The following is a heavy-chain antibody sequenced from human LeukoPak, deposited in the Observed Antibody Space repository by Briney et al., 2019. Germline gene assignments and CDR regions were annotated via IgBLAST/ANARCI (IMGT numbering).Heavy chain of an antibody. CDR1: GYTLTELS. V-gene: IGHV1-24*01. D-gene: IGHD6-19*01. CDR3: ARDIAQWLVRSYYYYYGMDV. CDR2: FDPEDGET. Sequence: ASVKVSCKVSGYTLTELSMHWVRQAPGKGLGWMGGFDPEDGETIYAQKFQGRVTMTEDTSTDTAYMELSSLRSEDTAVYYCARDIAQWLVRSYYYYYGMDVWGQGTTVTVSS. J-gene: IGHJ6*02.